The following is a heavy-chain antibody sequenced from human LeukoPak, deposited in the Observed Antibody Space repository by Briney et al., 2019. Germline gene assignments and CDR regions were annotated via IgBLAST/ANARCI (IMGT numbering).Heavy chain of an antibody. Sequence: PLEILSLTCTVSGGSISSYYWSWIRQPPGKGLEWIGYIYYSGSTNYNLSLKSRVTISVDTSKNQFSLKPSSVTAADTAVYYCARVGATGAFDIWGQGTMVTVSS. V-gene: IGHV4-59*01. D-gene: IGHD1-26*01. CDR2: IYYSGST. CDR1: GGSISSYY. J-gene: IGHJ3*02. CDR3: ARVGATGAFDI.